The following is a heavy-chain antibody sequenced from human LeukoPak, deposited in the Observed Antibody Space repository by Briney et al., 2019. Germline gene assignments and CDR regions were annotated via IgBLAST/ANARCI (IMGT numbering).Heavy chain of an antibody. CDR3: ARDLRYNWNPDAFDI. Sequence: SETLSLTCAVYGGSFSGYYWGWIRQPPGKGLEWIGSIYYSGSTYYNPSLKSRVTISVDTSKNQFSLKLSSVTAADTAVYYCARDLRYNWNPDAFDIWGQGTMVTVSS. CDR2: IYYSGST. D-gene: IGHD1-20*01. V-gene: IGHV4-34*01. CDR1: GGSFSGYY. J-gene: IGHJ3*02.